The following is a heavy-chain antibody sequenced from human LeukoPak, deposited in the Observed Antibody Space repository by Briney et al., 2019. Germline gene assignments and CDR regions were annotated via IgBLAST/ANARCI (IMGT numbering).Heavy chain of an antibody. V-gene: IGHV4-34*01. J-gene: IGHJ4*02. CDR1: GGSFSGYY. CDR2: INHSGST. Sequence: SETLSLTCAVYGGSFSGYYWSWIRQPPGKGLEWIGEINHSGSTNYNPSLKSRVTISVDTSKNQFSLKLSSVTAADTAVYYCARAGMAAADVLVGWGQGTLVTVSS. CDR3: ARAGMAAADVLVG. D-gene: IGHD6-13*01.